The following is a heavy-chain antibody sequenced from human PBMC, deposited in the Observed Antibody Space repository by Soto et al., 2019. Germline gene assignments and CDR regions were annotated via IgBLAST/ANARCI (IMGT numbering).Heavy chain of an antibody. J-gene: IGHJ4*02. D-gene: IGHD3-22*01. Sequence: EVQLVESGGGLVQPGGSLKLSCAASGFTFSGSAMHWVRQASGKGLEWVGRIRSKAKSYTTDYAASVKGRFTISRDGSKNSLYLQMNSLKTEDTAMYYCTRLSYDGSFYYFDYWGQGTLVTVSS. V-gene: IGHV3-73*02. CDR1: GFTFSGSA. CDR3: TRLSYDGSFYYFDY. CDR2: IRSKAKSYTT.